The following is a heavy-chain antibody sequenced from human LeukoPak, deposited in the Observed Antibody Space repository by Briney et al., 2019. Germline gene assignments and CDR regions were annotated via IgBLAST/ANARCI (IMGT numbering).Heavy chain of an antibody. CDR3: ARREYCSSTSCYIEGYDAFDI. CDR1: GYTFAGYY. D-gene: IGHD2-2*02. J-gene: IGHJ3*02. V-gene: IGHV1-2*02. CDR2: INPNSGGT. Sequence: GASVKVSCKASGYTFAGYYMHWVRQAPGQGLEWMGWINPNSGGTNYAQKFQGRVTMTRDTSISTAYMELSRLRSDDTAVYYCARREYCSSTSCYIEGYDAFDIWGQGTMVTVSS.